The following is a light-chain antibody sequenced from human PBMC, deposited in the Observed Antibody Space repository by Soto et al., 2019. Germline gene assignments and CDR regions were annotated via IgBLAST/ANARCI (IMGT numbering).Light chain of an antibody. V-gene: IGKV4-1*01. CDR1: QSIFYSPANKKC. J-gene: IGKJ2*01. CDR2: WAS. Sequence: DVVMTQSPDSLAVSLGERATINCKTSQSIFYSPANKKCLSWYQHRPGQPPRLLIYWASDREPGVPDRFSGSGSGTDFTLTINSLQAEDLAVYYCQQYFSLPYTFGQGTNLEIK. CDR3: QQYFSLPYT.